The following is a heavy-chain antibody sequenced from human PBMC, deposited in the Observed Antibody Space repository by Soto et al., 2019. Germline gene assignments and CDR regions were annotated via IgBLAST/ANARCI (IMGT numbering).Heavy chain of an antibody. Sequence: PSETLSLTCAGSGGSISRSNWWRWVRQPPGKGLEWIGEIYHSGSTNYNPSLKSRVTISVDTSKNQFSLKLSSVTAADTAVYYCARVLKADPIAVAVDYWGQGTLVTVS. J-gene: IGHJ4*02. CDR1: GGSISRSNW. CDR2: IYHSGST. V-gene: IGHV4-4*02. CDR3: ARVLKADPIAVAVDY. D-gene: IGHD6-19*01.